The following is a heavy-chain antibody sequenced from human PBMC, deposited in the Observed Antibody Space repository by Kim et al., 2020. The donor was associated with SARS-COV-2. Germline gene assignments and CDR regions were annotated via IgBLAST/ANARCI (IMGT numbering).Heavy chain of an antibody. D-gene: IGHD1-7*01. CDR1: GGSFSGYY. Sequence: SETLSLTCAVYGGSFSGYYWSWIRQPPGKGLEWIGEINHSGSTNYNPSLKSRVTISVDTSKNQFSLKLSSVTAADTAVYYCERGKLELALSAHYAYYGM. J-gene: IGHJ6*01. CDR2: INHSGST. CDR3: ERGKLELALSAHYAYYGM. V-gene: IGHV4-34*01.